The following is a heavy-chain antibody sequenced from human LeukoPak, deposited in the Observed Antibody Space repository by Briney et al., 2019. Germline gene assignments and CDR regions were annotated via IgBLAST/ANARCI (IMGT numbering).Heavy chain of an antibody. V-gene: IGHV3-33*01. D-gene: IGHD4-17*01. CDR2: IWYDGSNK. J-gene: IGHJ4*02. Sequence: QPGGSLRLSCAASGFTFSSYGMHWVRQAPGKGLEWVAVIWYDGSNKYYADSVKGRFTISRDNSKNTLYLQMNSLRAEDTAVYYCARDPVTSHFDYWGQGTLVTVSS. CDR3: ARDPVTSHFDY. CDR1: GFTFSSYG.